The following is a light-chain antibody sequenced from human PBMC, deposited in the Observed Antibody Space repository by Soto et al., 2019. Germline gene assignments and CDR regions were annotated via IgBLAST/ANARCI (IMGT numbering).Light chain of an antibody. CDR3: AAWDDSLNYV. Sequence: QSVLTQPPSASGTPGQRVTISCSGSSSNIGSNTVNWYQQLPGTAPKLLIYSNNQRPSGVPDRFSGPKSGTSASLAISGLQSEDEADYYCAAWDDSLNYVFGTGIKVTVL. CDR1: SSNIGSNT. V-gene: IGLV1-44*01. CDR2: SNN. J-gene: IGLJ1*01.